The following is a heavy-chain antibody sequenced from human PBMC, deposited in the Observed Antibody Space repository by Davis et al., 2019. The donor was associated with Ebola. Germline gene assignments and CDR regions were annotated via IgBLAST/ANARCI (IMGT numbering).Heavy chain of an antibody. Sequence: MPSETLSLTCAVSGDSITNDYWWSWIRQSPEKGLEWIGEVYHTGRANYDPSLKSRVTISVDTSKNQFSLKVTSVTAADTAVYYCARLEITMGQGVLIDATYFDYWGRGSLVTVSS. CDR2: VYHTGRA. D-gene: IGHD3-10*01. J-gene: IGHJ4*02. V-gene: IGHV4-4*02. CDR1: GDSITNDYW. CDR3: ARLEITMGQGVLIDATYFDY.